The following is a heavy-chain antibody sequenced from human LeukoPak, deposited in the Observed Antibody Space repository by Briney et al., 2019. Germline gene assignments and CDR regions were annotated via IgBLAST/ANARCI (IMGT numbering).Heavy chain of an antibody. D-gene: IGHD1-26*01. J-gene: IGHJ3*02. Sequence: PGRSLRLSCAASGFTFSSYGMHWVRQAPGKGLEWVAVISYDGSNKYYADSVKGRFTISRDNSKNTLYLQMNSLRAEDTAVYYCARTAVGGSYRHDAFDIWGQGTMVTVSS. CDR1: GFTFSSYG. CDR2: ISYDGSNK. CDR3: ARTAVGGSYRHDAFDI. V-gene: IGHV3-30*03.